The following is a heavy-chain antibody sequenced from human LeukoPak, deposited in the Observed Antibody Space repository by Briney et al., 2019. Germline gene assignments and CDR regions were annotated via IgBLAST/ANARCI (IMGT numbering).Heavy chain of an antibody. Sequence: GGSLRLSCAASGFTVSSNYMSWVRQAPGKGLEWVSVIYSGGSTYYADSVKGRFTISRDNSKNTLCLQMNSLRAEDTAVYYCARDNRITSDAFDIWGQGTMVTVSS. J-gene: IGHJ3*02. CDR1: GFTVSSNY. CDR2: IYSGGST. D-gene: IGHD2/OR15-2a*01. V-gene: IGHV3-53*01. CDR3: ARDNRITSDAFDI.